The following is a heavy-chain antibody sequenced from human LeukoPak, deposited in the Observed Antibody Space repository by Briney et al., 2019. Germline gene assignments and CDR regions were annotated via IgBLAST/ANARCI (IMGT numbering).Heavy chain of an antibody. CDR2: ISASGVMT. J-gene: IGHJ4*02. V-gene: IGHV3-23*01. Sequence: GGSLSLSCAASGFTFTNYAMTWVRQAPGKGLEWVSSISASGVMTYYADSVKGRFTVSRDTSKNSLYLQMSSLTAADTAVYYCAKDRSIGTYYTFDHWGQGTLVTVSS. CDR3: AKDRSIGTYYTFDH. CDR1: GFTFTNYA. D-gene: IGHD1-26*01.